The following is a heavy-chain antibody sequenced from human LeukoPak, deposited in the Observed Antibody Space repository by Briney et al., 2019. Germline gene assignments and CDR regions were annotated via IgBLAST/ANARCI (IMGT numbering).Heavy chain of an antibody. CDR1: GFTFSSYS. J-gene: IGHJ5*02. D-gene: IGHD2-15*01. CDR2: ISSSGRII. CDR3: AKARGFCSGGGCYNPFDP. Sequence: GGSLRLSCAASGFTFSSYSMNWVRQAPGKGLEWVSYISSSGRIIYYADSVKGRFTISRDNAKNSLYLQMNSLRAEDTAVYYCAKARGFCSGGGCYNPFDPWGQGTLVTVSS. V-gene: IGHV3-48*04.